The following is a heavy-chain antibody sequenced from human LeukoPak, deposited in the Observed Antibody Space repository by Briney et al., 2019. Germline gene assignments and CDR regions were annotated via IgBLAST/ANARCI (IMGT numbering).Heavy chain of an antibody. CDR3: ARVRDIVVVPAAIRPRNARYGMDV. CDR2: INHSGST. D-gene: IGHD2-2*02. CDR1: GGSFSGYY. V-gene: IGHV4-34*01. Sequence: SETLSLTCAVYGGSFSGYYWSWIRQPPGKGLEWIGEINHSGSTNYNPSLKSRVTISVDTSKNQFSLKLSSVTAADTAVYYCARVRDIVVVPAAIRPRNARYGMDVWGQGTTVTVSS. J-gene: IGHJ6*02.